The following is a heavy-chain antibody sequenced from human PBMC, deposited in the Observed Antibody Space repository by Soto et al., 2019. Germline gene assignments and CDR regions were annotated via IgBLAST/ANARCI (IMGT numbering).Heavy chain of an antibody. CDR3: ARDRGRDGYNYRHNLYFCYGMDV. CDR1: GGTFSSYA. J-gene: IGHJ6*02. Sequence: QVQLVQSGAEVKKPGSSVKVSCKASGGTFSSYAISWVRQAPGQGLEWMGGIIPIFGTANYAQKFQGRVTITADKSTSTGYREVSSLRSEDTAVYYCARDRGRDGYNYRHNLYFCYGMDVWGQGTTVTVSS. CDR2: IIPIFGTA. V-gene: IGHV1-69*06. D-gene: IGHD5-12*01.